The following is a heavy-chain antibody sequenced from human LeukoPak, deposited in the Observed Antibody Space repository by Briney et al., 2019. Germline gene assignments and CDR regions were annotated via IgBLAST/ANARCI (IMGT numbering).Heavy chain of an antibody. D-gene: IGHD3-22*01. CDR1: GCTFSSYA. CDR2: IIPIFGTA. J-gene: IGHJ4*02. Sequence: GASVKVSCKASGCTFSSYAISWVRQAPGQGLEWMGGIIPIFGTANYAQKFQGRVTITADESTSTAYMELSSLRSEDTAVYYCARIHDSSGYYPYYFYYWGQGTLVTVSS. V-gene: IGHV1-69*13. CDR3: ARIHDSSGYYPYYFYY.